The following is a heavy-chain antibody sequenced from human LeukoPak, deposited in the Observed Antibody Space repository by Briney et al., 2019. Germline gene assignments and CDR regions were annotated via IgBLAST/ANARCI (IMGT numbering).Heavy chain of an antibody. CDR1: GFTFSTYA. V-gene: IGHV3-30-3*01. CDR3: ARDFRDYRDYVAYFDS. Sequence: GGSLRLSCAASGFTFSTYAMHWVRQAPGKGLEWVTVILYDGTNQYYADSVKGRFTISRDNSRNTLYLQMNSLKVEDTAVYYCARDFRDYRDYVAYFDSWGQGTLVTVSS. CDR2: ILYDGTNQ. J-gene: IGHJ4*02. D-gene: IGHD4-17*01.